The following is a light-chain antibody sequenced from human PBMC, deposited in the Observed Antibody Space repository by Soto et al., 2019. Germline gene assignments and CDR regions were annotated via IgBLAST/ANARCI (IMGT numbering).Light chain of an antibody. V-gene: IGLV2-14*01. Sequence: QAVVTQPASVSGSPGQSITISCTGTSGDIGSYTYVSWYQQYPGKAPKLLISEVTNRPSGVSNRFSGFKSGNTASLTISGLQAEDEAHYYCSSYTTNSPPVVFGGGTKVTVL. CDR2: EVT. CDR1: SGDIGSYTY. J-gene: IGLJ2*01. CDR3: SSYTTNSPPVV.